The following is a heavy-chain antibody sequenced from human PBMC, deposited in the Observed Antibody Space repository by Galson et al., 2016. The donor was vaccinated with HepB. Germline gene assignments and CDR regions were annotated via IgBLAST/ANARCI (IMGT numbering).Heavy chain of an antibody. D-gene: IGHD3-10*01. J-gene: IGHJ6*02. CDR3: ARTYGPGMFYYNYGMDV. CDR1: GYNFSSYW. V-gene: IGHV5-51*01. CDR2: ISPGDSDT. Sequence: QSGAEVKKPGESLKISCMGSGYNFSSYWIGWVRQMPGKGLEWMGIISPGDSDTRYSPSFQGQVTMSADKSISTAYLQWSSLKASDTAMYYCARTYGPGMFYYNYGMDVWGQGTTVTVS.